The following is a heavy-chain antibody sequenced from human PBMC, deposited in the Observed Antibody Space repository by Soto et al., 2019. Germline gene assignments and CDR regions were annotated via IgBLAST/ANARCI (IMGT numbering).Heavy chain of an antibody. D-gene: IGHD3-3*01. CDR2: ISGSGGTT. CDR1: GFTFTTYA. CDR3: AKGIEAPYDFWSGYSNY. V-gene: IGHV3-23*01. Sequence: PGGSLRLSCAASGFTFTTYAMSWVRQAPGKGLEWVSAISGSGGTTYYADSVKGRFTISRDNSKNTLYLQMNSLRAEDTAVYYCAKGIEAPYDFWSGYSNYWGQGTLVTVSS. J-gene: IGHJ4*02.